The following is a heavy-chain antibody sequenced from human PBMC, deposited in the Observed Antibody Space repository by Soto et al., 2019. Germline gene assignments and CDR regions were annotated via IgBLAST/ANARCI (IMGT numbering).Heavy chain of an antibody. CDR1: GFTFSAYV. J-gene: IGHJ4*02. Sequence: GGSLRLSCAASGFTFSAYVMTWVRQAPGKGLEWVSAISCSGGSTYYADSVKGRFTISRDNSKNTLYLQMNSLRAEETAVYYCAKDLGYSYYFDYWGQGTLVTVSS. CDR2: ISCSGGST. V-gene: IGHV3-23*01. CDR3: AKDLGYSYYFDY. D-gene: IGHD5-18*01.